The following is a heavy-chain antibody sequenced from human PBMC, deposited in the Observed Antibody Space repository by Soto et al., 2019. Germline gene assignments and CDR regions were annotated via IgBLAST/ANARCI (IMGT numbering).Heavy chain of an antibody. CDR1: GFTVSDNY. D-gene: IGHD4-4*01. Sequence: EVQLVESGGGLIQPGGSLRLSCAASGFTVSDNYMSWVRQAPGKGLEWVSIIYSGGSTYYADSVKGRFTISRDNSKNTLNLQMNSLRAEDRAVYYCARGLTTVVTPGYWGQGTLVTVSS. J-gene: IGHJ4*02. CDR3: ARGLTTVVTPGY. V-gene: IGHV3-53*01. CDR2: IYSGGST.